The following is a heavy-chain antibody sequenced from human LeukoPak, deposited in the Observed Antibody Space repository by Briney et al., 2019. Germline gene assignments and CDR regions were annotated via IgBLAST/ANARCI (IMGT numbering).Heavy chain of an antibody. CDR2: ISSDGSNR. CDR1: GFTFSSYG. D-gene: IGHD5-12*01. CDR3: TRGGYRSWDAFDI. Sequence: GGSLRLSCAASGFTFSSYGMHWVRQAPGKGLEWVAVISSDGSNRYYADSVKGRFTISRDNAKNMLHLQMNSLRAEDTAVYYCTRGGYRSWDAFDIWGQGTMVTVSS. V-gene: IGHV3-30*12. J-gene: IGHJ3*02.